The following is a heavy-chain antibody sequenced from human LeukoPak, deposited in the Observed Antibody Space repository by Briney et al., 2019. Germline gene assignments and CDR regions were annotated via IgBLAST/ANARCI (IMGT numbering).Heavy chain of an antibody. CDR3: AGGIVVVPAASPPAFDY. CDR1: GGSISSYY. V-gene: IGHV4-59*08. CDR2: IYYSGST. Sequence: SETLSLTCTVSGGSISSYYWSWIRQPPGKGLEWIGYIYYSGSTYYNPSLKSRVTISVDTSKNQFSLKLSSVTAADTAVYHCAGGIVVVPAASPPAFDYWGQGTLVTVSS. J-gene: IGHJ4*02. D-gene: IGHD2-2*01.